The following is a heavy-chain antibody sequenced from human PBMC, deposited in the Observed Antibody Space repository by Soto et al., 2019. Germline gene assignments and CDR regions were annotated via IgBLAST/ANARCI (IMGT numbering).Heavy chain of an antibody. D-gene: IGHD6-19*01. J-gene: IGHJ4*02. Sequence: HPGGSLRLSCAASGFTFSSYSMHLVRQAPGKGLECVSVISYDGSNKYYADSVKGRFTISRDNSKNTLYLQMNSLRAEDTAVYYCANLAVAGREDDYWGQGTLVTVSS. V-gene: IGHV3-30-3*01. CDR1: GFTFSSYS. CDR3: ANLAVAGREDDY. CDR2: ISYDGSNK.